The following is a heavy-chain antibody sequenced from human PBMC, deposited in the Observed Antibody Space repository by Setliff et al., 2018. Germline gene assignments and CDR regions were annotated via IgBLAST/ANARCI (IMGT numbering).Heavy chain of an antibody. V-gene: IGHV4-61*05. J-gene: IGHJ3*01. CDR3: ARQPPLNWALPFDL. D-gene: IGHD7-27*01. CDR1: GGSISSSIYY. Sequence: SETLSLTCTVSGGSISSSIYYWSWIRQAPGKGLEWIGHIFYSDTAKYNPSLKSRLTMSVDPSKNQFSLHLSSMTAADTAVYYCARQPPLNWALPFDLWGQGKRVTVSS. CDR2: IFYSDTA.